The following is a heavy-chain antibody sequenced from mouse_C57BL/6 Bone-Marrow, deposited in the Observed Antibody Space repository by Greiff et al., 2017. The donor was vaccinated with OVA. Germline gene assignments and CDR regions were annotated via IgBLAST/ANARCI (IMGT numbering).Heavy chain of an antibody. Sequence: QVQLQQPGAELVKPGASVKLSCKASGYTFTSYWMHWVKQRPGRGLEWIGRIDPNSGGTKYNEKFKSKATLTVDKPSSTAYMQLNSLTSKDAEIYYYERSRDSNYVFDYWGQGTTLTVSS. D-gene: IGHD2-5*01. CDR2: IDPNSGGT. CDR1: GYTFTSYW. J-gene: IGHJ2*01. CDR3: ERSRDSNYVFDY. V-gene: IGHV1-72*01.